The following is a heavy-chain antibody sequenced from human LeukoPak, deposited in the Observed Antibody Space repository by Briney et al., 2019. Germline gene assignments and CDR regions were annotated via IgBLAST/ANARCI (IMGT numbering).Heavy chain of an antibody. Sequence: SETLSLXCTVSGGSISSYYWRWIRQPAGKGLEWIGRIYTSGSTNYNPSLKSRVTMSVDTSKNQFSLKLSSVTAADTAVYYCARGRFYGDYVDYWGPGTLVTVSS. CDR2: IYTSGST. CDR3: ARGRFYGDYVDY. CDR1: GGSISSYY. V-gene: IGHV4-4*07. D-gene: IGHD4-17*01. J-gene: IGHJ4*02.